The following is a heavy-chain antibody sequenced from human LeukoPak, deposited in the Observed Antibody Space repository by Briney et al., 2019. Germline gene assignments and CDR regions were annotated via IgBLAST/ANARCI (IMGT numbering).Heavy chain of an antibody. CDR2: IYTSGST. CDR1: GGSIGSGGYY. Sequence: SETLSLTCTVSGGSIGSGGYYWSWIRQPAGKGLEWIGRIYTSGSTNYNPSLKSRVTISVDTSKNQFSLKLSSVTAADTAVYYCARGVLKVTELGIAFYYFDYWGRGTLVTVSS. D-gene: IGHD7-27*01. CDR3: ARGVLKVTELGIAFYYFDY. V-gene: IGHV4-61*02. J-gene: IGHJ4*02.